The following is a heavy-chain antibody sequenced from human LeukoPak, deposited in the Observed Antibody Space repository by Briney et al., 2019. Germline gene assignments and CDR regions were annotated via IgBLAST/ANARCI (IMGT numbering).Heavy chain of an antibody. CDR2: INPNSGGT. V-gene: IGHV1-2*02. CDR1: DTLTDDQ. D-gene: IGHD4-17*01. Sequence: ASVKVSCKGDTLTDDQVHWVRQAPGHGLEWMGWINPNSGGTNYAQKFQGRVTMTRDTSISTAYMELSRLRSDDTAVYYCASPTGGDYGGSWFDPWGQGTLVTVSS. CDR3: ASPTGGDYGGSWFDP. J-gene: IGHJ5*02.